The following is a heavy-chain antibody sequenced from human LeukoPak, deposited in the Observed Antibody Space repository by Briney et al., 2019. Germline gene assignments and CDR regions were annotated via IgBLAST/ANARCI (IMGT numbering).Heavy chain of an antibody. J-gene: IGHJ4*02. D-gene: IGHD6-19*01. V-gene: IGHV3-30-3*01. CDR3: ARESESSGWYDY. CDR1: GFTFSSYA. CDR2: ISYDGSNK. Sequence: GRSLRLSCAASGFTFSSYAMHWVRQAPGKGLEWVAVISYDGSNKYYADSVKGRFTISRDNSKNTLYLQMNSLRAEDTAVYYCARESESSGWYDYWGQGTLVTVSS.